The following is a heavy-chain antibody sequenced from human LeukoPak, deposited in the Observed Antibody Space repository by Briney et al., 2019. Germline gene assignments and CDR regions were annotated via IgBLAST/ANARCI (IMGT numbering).Heavy chain of an antibody. Sequence: PSETLSLTCTVSGGSISSGDYYWSWIRQPPGKGLEWIGYIYYSGSTYYNPSLKSRVTISVDTSKNQFSLKLSSVTAADTAVYYCARQVTAPPNFDYWGQGTLVTVSS. J-gene: IGHJ4*02. D-gene: IGHD2-21*02. V-gene: IGHV4-30-4*01. CDR1: GGSISSGDYY. CDR3: ARQVTAPPNFDY. CDR2: IYYSGST.